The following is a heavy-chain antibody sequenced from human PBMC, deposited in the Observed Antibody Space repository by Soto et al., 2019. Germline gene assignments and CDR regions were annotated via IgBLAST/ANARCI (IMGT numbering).Heavy chain of an antibody. Sequence: QLQLQESGPGLVKPSETLSLTCTVSGGSISSSSYYWGWIRQPPGKGLEWIGSIYYSGSTYYNPSLKSRVTISEDTSKNQFSLKLSSVTAADTAVYYCARQWYCSGGSCYLSAFDIWGQGTMVTVSS. J-gene: IGHJ3*02. V-gene: IGHV4-39*01. D-gene: IGHD2-15*01. CDR1: GGSISSSSYY. CDR3: ARQWYCSGGSCYLSAFDI. CDR2: IYYSGST.